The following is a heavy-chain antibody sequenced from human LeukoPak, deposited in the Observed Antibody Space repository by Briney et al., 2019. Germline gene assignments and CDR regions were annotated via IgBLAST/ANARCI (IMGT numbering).Heavy chain of an antibody. CDR1: GFSFSVYW. D-gene: IGHD6-13*01. CDR3: ARDSSWYEF. CDR2: IKEDGSEK. J-gene: IGHJ4*02. V-gene: IGHV3-7*04. Sequence: GGSLRLSCTASGFSFSVYWMTWVRQTPGKGLEWVANIKEDGSEKYYVDSVKGRFTISRENAKNSMYLQMNSLRAEDTAVYYCARDSSWYEFWGQGTLVAVSS.